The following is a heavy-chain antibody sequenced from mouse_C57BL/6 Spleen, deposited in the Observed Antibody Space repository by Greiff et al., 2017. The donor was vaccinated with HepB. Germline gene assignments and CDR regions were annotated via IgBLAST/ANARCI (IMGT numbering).Heavy chain of an antibody. CDR2: ISYDGSN. CDR1: GYSITSGYY. V-gene: IGHV3-6*01. CDR3: AREARSLGREGGSFAY. J-gene: IGHJ3*01. Sequence: EVQRVESGPGLVKPSQSLTLTCSVTGYSITSGYYWNWIRQFPGNKLEWMGYISYDGSNNYNPSLKNRISITRDTSKNQFFLKLNSVTTEDTATYYCAREARSLGREGGSFAYWGQGTLVTVSA. D-gene: IGHD4-1*01.